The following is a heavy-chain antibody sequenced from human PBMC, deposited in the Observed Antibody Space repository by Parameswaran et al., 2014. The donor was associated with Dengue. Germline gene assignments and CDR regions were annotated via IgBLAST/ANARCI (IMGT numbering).Heavy chain of an antibody. V-gene: IGHV4-34*01. CDR2: INHSGST. Sequence: GSLRLSGAVYGGSFSGYYWSWIRQPPGKGLEWIGEINHSGSTNYNPSLKSRVTISVDTSKNQFSLKLSSVTAADTAVYYCARTTRITIFGVVIPRRNWFDPWGQGTLVTVSS. J-gene: IGHJ5*02. CDR3: ARTTRITIFGVVIPRRNWFDP. CDR1: GGSFSGYY. D-gene: IGHD3-3*01.